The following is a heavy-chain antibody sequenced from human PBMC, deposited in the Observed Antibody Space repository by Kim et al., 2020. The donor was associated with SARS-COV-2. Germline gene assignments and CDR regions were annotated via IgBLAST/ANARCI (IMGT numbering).Heavy chain of an antibody. V-gene: IGHV1-69*13. CDR3: AGEKRYFDWLLYFDY. Sequence: SVKVSCKASGGTFSSYAISWVRQAPGQGLEWMGGIIPIFGTANYAQKFQGRVTITADESTSTAYMELSSLRSEDTAVYYCAGEKRYFDWLLYFDYWGQGTLVTVSS. CDR1: GGTFSSYA. D-gene: IGHD3-9*01. CDR2: IIPIFGTA. J-gene: IGHJ4*02.